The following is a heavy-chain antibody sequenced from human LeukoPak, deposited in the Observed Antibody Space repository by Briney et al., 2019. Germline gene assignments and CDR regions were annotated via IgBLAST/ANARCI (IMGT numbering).Heavy chain of an antibody. CDR3: ARVYYGSGSYYIPYYYYYYMDV. D-gene: IGHD3-10*01. CDR1: GYTFTSYD. Sequence: ASVKVSCKASGYTFTSYDINWVRQATGQGLEWMGWMNPNSGNTGYAQKFQGRVTMTRNTSISTAYMELSSLRSEDTAVYYCARVYYGSGSYYIPYYYYYYMDVWGKGTTVTISS. CDR2: MNPNSGNT. V-gene: IGHV1-8*01. J-gene: IGHJ6*03.